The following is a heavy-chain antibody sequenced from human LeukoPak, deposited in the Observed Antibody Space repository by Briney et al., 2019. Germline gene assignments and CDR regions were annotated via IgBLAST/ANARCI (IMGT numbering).Heavy chain of an antibody. Sequence: SETLSLTCAVYGGSFSGYYWGWIRQPPGKGLEWLGTIYYRGTTYYNPSLKSRVTFSVDTSKNQFSLRLNSVTAADTAVYYCARDFSSSSSVYYYYYMDVWGKGTTVTVSS. CDR1: GGSFSGYY. D-gene: IGHD6-6*01. V-gene: IGHV4-34*01. J-gene: IGHJ6*03. CDR2: IYYRGTT. CDR3: ARDFSSSSSVYYYYYMDV.